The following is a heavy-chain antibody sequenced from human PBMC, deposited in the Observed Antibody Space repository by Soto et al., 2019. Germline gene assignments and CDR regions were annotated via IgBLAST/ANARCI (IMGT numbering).Heavy chain of an antibody. CDR1: GGTFSTYA. J-gene: IGHJ4*02. CDR3: ARPKGTYSSGYSYFDF. V-gene: IGHV1-69*01. CDR2: IIPLFGTA. Sequence: QVQLEQSGAEVKQPGSSVRVSCKTSGGTFSTYAINWVRQAPGQGLEWMGAIIPLFGTADYSQKFQGRVTITADESTSTAYMELSSLRSDDTAVYFCARPKGTYSSGYSYFDFWGQGTLVTVSS. D-gene: IGHD6-19*01.